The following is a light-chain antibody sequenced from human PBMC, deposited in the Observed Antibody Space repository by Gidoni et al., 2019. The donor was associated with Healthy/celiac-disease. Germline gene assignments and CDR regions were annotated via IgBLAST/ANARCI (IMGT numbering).Light chain of an antibody. CDR1: QSISSW. V-gene: IGKV1-5*01. J-gene: IGKJ1*01. CDR3: QQYNSYSGT. CDR2: DAA. Sequence: IQLAQSASTLPASVGDRVTITCRDSQSISSWLARYQQKPGTAPKLLIYDAASLESGVPSRFSSSGSGAEFTLTISSLQPDDFATYYCQQYNSYSGTFGQGTKVEIK.